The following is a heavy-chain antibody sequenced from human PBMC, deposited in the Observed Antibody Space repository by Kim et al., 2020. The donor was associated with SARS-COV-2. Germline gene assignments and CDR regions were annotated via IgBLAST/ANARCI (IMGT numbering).Heavy chain of an antibody. D-gene: IGHD6-13*01. CDR2: IYPGDSDT. V-gene: IGHV5-51*01. CDR3: ARRGIAAAGKEPFDY. J-gene: IGHJ4*02. CDR1: GYSFTSYW. Sequence: GESLKISCKGSGYSFTSYWIGWVRQMPGKGLEWMGIIYPGDSDTRYSPSFQGQVTISADKSISTAYLQWSSLKASDTAMYYCARRGIAAAGKEPFDYWGQGTLVTVSS.